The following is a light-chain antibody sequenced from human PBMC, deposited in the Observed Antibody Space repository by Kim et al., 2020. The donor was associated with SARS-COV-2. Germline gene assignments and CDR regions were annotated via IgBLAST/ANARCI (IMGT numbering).Light chain of an antibody. V-gene: IGLV2-23*02. CDR2: EVS. J-gene: IGLJ3*02. CDR1: SSDVGSYNL. Sequence: QSLTISCTGTSSDVGSYNLVSWNQQHPGKAPNLMIYEVSKRLSGVSNRFAGSKSGHTDFLPISGLQAEDEADYYCCSYAGSSSSKVFGGGTQLTVL. CDR3: CSYAGSSSSKV.